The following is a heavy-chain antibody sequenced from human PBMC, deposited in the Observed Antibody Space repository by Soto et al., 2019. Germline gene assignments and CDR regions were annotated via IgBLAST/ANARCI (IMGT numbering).Heavy chain of an antibody. CDR2: INTDGSIT. V-gene: IGHV3-74*01. J-gene: IGHJ4*02. Sequence: PGGSLRLSCAASGLIFSNYKMHWVCQAPGKGLVWVSRINTDGSITDYADSVKGRFTVSRDNPKNTLYLQMNSLRAEDTAVYYCARDTDGLHYWGQGTLVTVSS. CDR3: ARDTDGLHY. CDR1: GLIFSNYK.